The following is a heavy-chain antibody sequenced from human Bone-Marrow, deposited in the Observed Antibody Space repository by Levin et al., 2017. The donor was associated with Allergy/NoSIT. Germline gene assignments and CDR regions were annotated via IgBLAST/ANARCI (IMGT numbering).Heavy chain of an antibody. D-gene: IGHD2-2*01. CDR2: ISYDGSDK. CDR3: AHDQYCSSISCYRPFDY. J-gene: IGHJ4*02. CDR1: GFTFSSYA. V-gene: IGHV3-30-3*01. Sequence: GGSLRLSCAASGFTFSSYAMYWVRQGPGKGLEWVAVISYDGSDKYYADSVKGRFTISRDNSKNTLYLQMNSLRAEDTAVYYCAHDQYCSSISCYRPFDYWGQGTLVTVSS.